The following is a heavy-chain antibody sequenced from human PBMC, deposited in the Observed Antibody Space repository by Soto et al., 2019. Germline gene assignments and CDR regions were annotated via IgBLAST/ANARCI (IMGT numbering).Heavy chain of an antibody. CDR2: ISTFNGKT. CDR1: RYTFTSHG. Sequence: QTQLVQSGGDVKTPGASVKVSCTTSRYTFTSHGIAWVRQAPGQGLEWMGWISTFNGKTDYAQKFQGRVTMTADTITSTVHMELRSLRSDDTAVYYCARLLTEGATFREDAFDLWGPGTKVTVSS. J-gene: IGHJ3*01. V-gene: IGHV1-18*01. D-gene: IGHD3-9*01. CDR3: ARLLTEGATFREDAFDL.